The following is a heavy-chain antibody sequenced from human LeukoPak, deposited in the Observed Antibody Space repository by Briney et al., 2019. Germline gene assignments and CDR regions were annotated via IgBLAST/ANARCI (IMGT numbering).Heavy chain of an antibody. CDR3: ARVRIQLWLGPTFDY. Sequence: ASVKVSCKASGYTFTSYGISWVRQAPGQGLEWMGWISAYNGNTNYAQKLQGRVTMTTDTSTSTAYMELRSLRSDDTAVYYCARVRIQLWLGPTFDYWGQGTLVTVSS. D-gene: IGHD5-18*01. CDR1: GYTFTSYG. J-gene: IGHJ4*02. CDR2: ISAYNGNT. V-gene: IGHV1-18*04.